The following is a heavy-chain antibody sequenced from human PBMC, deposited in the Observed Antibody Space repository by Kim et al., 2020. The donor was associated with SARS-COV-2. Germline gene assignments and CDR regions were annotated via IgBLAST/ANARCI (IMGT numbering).Heavy chain of an antibody. Sequence: GGSLRLSCAASGFTFSSYGMHWVRQAPGKGLEWVAVIWYDGSNKYYADSVKGRFTISRDNSKNTLYLQMNSLRAEDTAVYYCASEEYSSSSGNYYYYYGMDVWGQGTTVTVSS. J-gene: IGHJ6*02. CDR3: ASEEYSSSSGNYYYYYGMDV. V-gene: IGHV3-33*01. CDR1: GFTFSSYG. D-gene: IGHD6-6*01. CDR2: IWYDGSNK.